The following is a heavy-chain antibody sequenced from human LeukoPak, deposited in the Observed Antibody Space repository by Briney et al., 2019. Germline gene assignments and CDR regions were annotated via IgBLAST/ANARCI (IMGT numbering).Heavy chain of an antibody. Sequence: SETLSLTCTLSGGSISPYFWSWIRQPPGKGLDWIGYIYHRGSTNYNPSLKSRVTISVDMSKNQFSLKLSSVTAADTAVYYCARTSNDYGDYTGAFDIWGQGTMVTVSS. CDR2: IYHRGST. CDR1: GGSISPYF. J-gene: IGHJ3*02. D-gene: IGHD4-17*01. V-gene: IGHV4-59*01. CDR3: ARTSNDYGDYTGAFDI.